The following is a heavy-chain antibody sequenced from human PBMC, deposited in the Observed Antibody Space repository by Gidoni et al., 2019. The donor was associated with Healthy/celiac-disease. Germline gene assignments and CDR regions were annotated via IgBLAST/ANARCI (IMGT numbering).Heavy chain of an antibody. CDR2: IFSNDEK. CDR3: ARISRGYCSGGSCYSSHFDY. D-gene: IGHD2-15*01. V-gene: IGHV2-26*01. Sequence: QVTLKESGPVLVKPTETLPLTFPVSGFSLSNARMCVSWIRQPPGKALEWLAHIFSNDEKSYSTSLKSRLTISKDTSKSQVVLTMTNMDPVDTATYYCARISRGYCSGGSCYSSHFDYWGQGTLVTVSS. J-gene: IGHJ4*02. CDR1: GFSLSNARMC.